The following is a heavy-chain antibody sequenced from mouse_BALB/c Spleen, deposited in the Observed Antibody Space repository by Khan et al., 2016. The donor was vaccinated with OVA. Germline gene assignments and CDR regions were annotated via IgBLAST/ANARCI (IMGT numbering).Heavy chain of an antibody. J-gene: IGHJ3*01. Sequence: QMQLEESGAELVRPGFSVKISCKASGYGFSNYLMNWVKQGPGQGLEWIGQIYPGDGNTNYNGKFKDKATLTVDKSSSTAYMQLSSLTSEDSAVYFCARSGYDYFAYWGQGTLVTVSA. V-gene: IGHV1-80*01. CDR1: GYGFSNYL. D-gene: IGHD2-14*01. CDR3: ARSGYDYFAY. CDR2: IYPGDGNT.